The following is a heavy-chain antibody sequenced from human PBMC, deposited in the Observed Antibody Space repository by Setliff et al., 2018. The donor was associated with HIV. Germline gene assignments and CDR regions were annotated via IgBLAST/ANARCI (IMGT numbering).Heavy chain of an antibody. CDR2: INHSGST. V-gene: IGHV4-34*01. D-gene: IGHD3-10*01. Sequence: SETLSLTCSVSGASISIDHWSWIRQPPGKGLEWIGEINHSGSTNYNPSLKSRVTTSVDTSKNQFSLKLSSVTAADTAVYYCARGPRYGSGTPFDYWGQGTLVTVSS. CDR1: GASISIDH. CDR3: ARGPRYGSGTPFDY. J-gene: IGHJ4*02.